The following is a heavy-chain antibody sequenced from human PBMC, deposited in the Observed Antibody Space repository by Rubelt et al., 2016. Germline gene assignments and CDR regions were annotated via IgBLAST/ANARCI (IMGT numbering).Heavy chain of an antibody. D-gene: IGHD6-19*01. Sequence: MGLEWVSSISSSGSYIYYADSVRGRFTISRDNAKSALSIQMNSLRAEDTAVYYCARGLTIAVAGTPDYWGQGTLVTVSS. CDR2: ISSSGSYI. CDR3: ARGLTIAVAGTPDY. V-gene: IGHV3-21*01. J-gene: IGHJ4*02.